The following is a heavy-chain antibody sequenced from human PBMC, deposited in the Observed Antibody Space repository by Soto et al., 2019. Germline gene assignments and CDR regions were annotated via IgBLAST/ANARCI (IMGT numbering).Heavy chain of an antibody. CDR1: GFTFSSYG. V-gene: IGHV3-30*18. J-gene: IGHJ4*02. Sequence: QVQLVESGGGVVQPGRSLRLSCAASGFTFSSYGMHWVRQAPGKGLEWVAVISYAGSNKYYADSVKGRFTISRDNSKNTLYLQMNSLRAEDTAVYYCAKDIGTSSWYWSATLDYWGQGTLVTVSS. CDR3: AKDIGTSSWYWSATLDY. D-gene: IGHD6-13*01. CDR2: ISYAGSNK.